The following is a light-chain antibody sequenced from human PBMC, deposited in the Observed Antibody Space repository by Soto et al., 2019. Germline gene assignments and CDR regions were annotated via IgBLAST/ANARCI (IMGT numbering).Light chain of an antibody. Sequence: EIVLTQSPATLSLSPGERATLSCRASQSVSSYLAWYQQKPGQAPRLLIYDASNRATGIPARFSGSGSGTDFTLTISILEPEDFAVYYCPQRSNWPPFTFGPGTKVDIK. V-gene: IGKV3-11*01. J-gene: IGKJ3*01. CDR2: DAS. CDR3: PQRSNWPPFT. CDR1: QSVSSY.